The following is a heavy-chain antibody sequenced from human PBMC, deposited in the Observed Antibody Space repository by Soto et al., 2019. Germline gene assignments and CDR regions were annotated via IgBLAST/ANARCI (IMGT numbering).Heavy chain of an antibody. CDR1: GYSFTSYW. CDR2: IYPGDSDT. Sequence: KNPGESLKISCKGSGYSFTSYWIGWVRQMPGKGLEWMGIIYPGDSDTRYSPSFQGQVTISADKSISTAYLQWSSLKASDTAMYYCARHFNSNQAYYYYYMDVWGKGTTVTVSS. V-gene: IGHV5-51*01. J-gene: IGHJ6*03. CDR3: ARHFNSNQAYYYYYMDV. D-gene: IGHD1-20*01.